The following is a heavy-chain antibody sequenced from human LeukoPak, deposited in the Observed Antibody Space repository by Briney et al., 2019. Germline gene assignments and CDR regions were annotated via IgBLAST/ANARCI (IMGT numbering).Heavy chain of an antibody. V-gene: IGHV4-59*01. CDR2: IYYSGST. CDR1: GGSISSYY. J-gene: IGHJ6*03. CDR3: ARNILGYCSSTSCYADPYYYYYYMDV. D-gene: IGHD2-2*01. Sequence: TSETLSLTCTVSGGSISSYYWSWIRQPPGKGLEWIGYIYYSGSTNYNPSLKSRVTISVDTSKNQFSLKLSSVTAADTAVYYCARNILGYCSSTSCYADPYYYYYYMDVWGKGTTVTISS.